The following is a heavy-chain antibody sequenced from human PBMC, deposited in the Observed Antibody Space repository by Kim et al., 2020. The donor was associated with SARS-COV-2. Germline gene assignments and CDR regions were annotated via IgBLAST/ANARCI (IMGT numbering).Heavy chain of an antibody. CDR3: ANPAEGDGYNKRKNDY. CDR1: GFTFSSYA. CDR2: ISGSGGST. J-gene: IGHJ4*02. V-gene: IGHV3-23*01. D-gene: IGHD5-12*01. Sequence: GGSLRLSCAASGFTFSSYAMSWVRQAPGKGLEWVSAISGSGGSTYYADSVKGRFTISRDNSKNTLYLQMNSLRAEDTAVYYCANPAEGDGYNKRKNDYWGQGTLVTVSS.